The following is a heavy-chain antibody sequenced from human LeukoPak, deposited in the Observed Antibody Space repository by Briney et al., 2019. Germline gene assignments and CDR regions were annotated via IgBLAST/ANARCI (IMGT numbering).Heavy chain of an antibody. J-gene: IGHJ4*02. D-gene: IGHD3-10*01. CDR1: GFTFSSYS. V-gene: IGHV3-21*01. CDR3: ARDGDYYGSGSYYPLDY. Sequence: PGGSLRLSCAASGFTFSSYSMNWVRQAPGKGLEWVSSISSSSSYIYYADSVKGRFTISRDNAKNSLYLQMSSLRAEDTAVYYCARDGDYYGSGSYYPLDYWGQGTLVTVSS. CDR2: ISSSSSYI.